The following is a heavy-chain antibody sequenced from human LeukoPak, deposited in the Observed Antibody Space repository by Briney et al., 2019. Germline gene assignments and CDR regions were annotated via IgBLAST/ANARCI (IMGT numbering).Heavy chain of an antibody. CDR3: AKDISAYSSSWSVGHY. CDR2: ISCSGGST. V-gene: IGHV3-23*01. D-gene: IGHD6-13*01. CDR1: GFPFRSYA. Sequence: GGSLRLSCAASGFPFRSYAMSWVRQAPGKGLEWVSAISCSGGSTYYADSVKGRFTISRDNSKNTLYLQMNSLRAEDAAVYYCAKDISAYSSSWSVGHYWGQGTLVTVSS. J-gene: IGHJ4*02.